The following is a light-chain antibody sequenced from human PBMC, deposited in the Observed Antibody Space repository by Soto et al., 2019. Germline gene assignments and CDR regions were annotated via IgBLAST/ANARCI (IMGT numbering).Light chain of an antibody. CDR3: LQLNRYPLT. J-gene: IGKJ4*01. CDR1: QGISSY. V-gene: IGKV1-9*01. CDR2: AAS. Sequence: DIQMTQSPSSLSASTGDRVTITCRASQGISSYLAWYQQKPGKAPKLLIYAASTLQSGVPSRFSGSGSWTEFSLTIRALQPEDFATYYCLQLNRYPLTFGGGTKVDIK.